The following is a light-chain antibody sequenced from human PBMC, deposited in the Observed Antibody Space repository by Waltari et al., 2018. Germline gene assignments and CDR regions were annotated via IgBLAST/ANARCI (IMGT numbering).Light chain of an antibody. CDR2: AAS. CDR1: KSITTA. Sequence: DIQMAQSPSSLSASVGDTVTITCRASKSITTALNWYQQRPGQDPRLLIYAASSLPGGVPSRFSGSGSGTDFTLTINGLQPEDFATYYCQDSYSTLSFVFGPGTRVDV. CDR3: QDSYSTLSFV. J-gene: IGKJ3*01. V-gene: IGKV1-39*01.